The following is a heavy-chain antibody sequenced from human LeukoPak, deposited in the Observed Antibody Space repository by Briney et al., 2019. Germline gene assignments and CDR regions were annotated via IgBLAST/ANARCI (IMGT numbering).Heavy chain of an antibody. V-gene: IGHV4-4*07. D-gene: IGHD1-26*01. Sequence: SETLSLTCTVSGGSISSYFWSWTRHPAGKGLEGIGRIYISGSTNYILSLKSRVTMSVDTSKRQFSLKLGAVTAADTAVYFCARGERSYYDYWGQGTLVIVSS. J-gene: IGHJ4*02. CDR1: GGSISSYF. CDR2: IYISGST. CDR3: ARGERSYYDY.